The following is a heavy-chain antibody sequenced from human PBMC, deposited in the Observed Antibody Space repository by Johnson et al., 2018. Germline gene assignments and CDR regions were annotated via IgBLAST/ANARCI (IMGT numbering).Heavy chain of an antibody. V-gene: IGHV1-8*01. CDR2: LNPRTGNG. CDR3: ARGRNLEWSH. Sequence: QVQLVESGAEVKKPGASVKVSCKASGYSFISYDINWIRQAGGRGLEWMGWLNPRTGNGDYAQRFQGRVTMTSDPPTSTVYMELSGLTSDDTAVYFCARGRNLEWSHWGQGTPVTVSS. CDR1: GYSFISYD. D-gene: IGHD3-3*01. J-gene: IGHJ4*02.